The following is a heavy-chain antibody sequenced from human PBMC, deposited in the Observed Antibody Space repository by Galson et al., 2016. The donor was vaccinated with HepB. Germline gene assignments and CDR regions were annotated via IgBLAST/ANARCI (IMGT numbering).Heavy chain of an antibody. CDR1: GFAFRTYS. CDR2: IWYDGSNK. J-gene: IGHJ3*02. V-gene: IGHV3-33*08. CDR3: ARELWNYNSFDM. Sequence: SLRLSCAASGFAFRTYSMNWVRQTPGKGLDWVAGIWYDGSNKYYGDSVKGRFTISRDNSKNTIYLQLNSLRAEDTAVYYCARELWNYNSFDMWGQGTMVTVSS. D-gene: IGHD1-7*01.